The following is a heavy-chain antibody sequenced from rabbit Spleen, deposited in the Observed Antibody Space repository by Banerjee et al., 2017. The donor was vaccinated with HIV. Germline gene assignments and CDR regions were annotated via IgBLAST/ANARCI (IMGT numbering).Heavy chain of an antibody. CDR2: IDPVFGTT. CDR3: ARDSGSSFSSYGMDL. J-gene: IGHJ6*01. D-gene: IGHD8-1*01. V-gene: IGHV1S40*01. CDR1: GFTISISDW. Sequence: QSLEESGGDLVKPGASLTLTCTASGFTISISDWIYWVRQAPGKGLEWIGYIDPVFGTTHYASWAKGRFTISKTSSTTVTLQMTSLTAADTATYFCARDSGSSFSSYGMDLWGPGTLVTVS.